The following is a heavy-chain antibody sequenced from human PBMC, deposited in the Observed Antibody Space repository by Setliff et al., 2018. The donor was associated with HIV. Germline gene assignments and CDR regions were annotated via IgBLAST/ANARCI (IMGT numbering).Heavy chain of an antibody. CDR2: FDPEDGET. D-gene: IGHD4-17*01. V-gene: IGHV1-24*01. CDR3: APNLYGDYGLGDYYYGMDV. J-gene: IGHJ6*02. Sequence: ASVKVSCKVSGYTLTELSMHWVRQAPGKGLEWMGGFDPEDGETIYAQKFQGRVTMTEDTSTDTAYMELSSLRSEDTAVYYCAPNLYGDYGLGDYYYGMDVWGQGTTVTVSS. CDR1: GYTLTELS.